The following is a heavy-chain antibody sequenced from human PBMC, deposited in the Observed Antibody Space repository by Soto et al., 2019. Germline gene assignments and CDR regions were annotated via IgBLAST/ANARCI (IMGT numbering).Heavy chain of an antibody. CDR3: ARHPDTDYDFWSGYFVQKNHAFDI. Sequence: SDTLSLTCTVSGGSISSSSYYWGWIRQPPWKGLEWIGSIYYSGSTYYNPSLKSRVTISVDTSKDQFSLKLSSVTAADTAVYYCARHPDTDYDFWSGYFVQKNHAFDIWGQGTMVNVSS. CDR2: IYYSGST. CDR1: GGSISSSSYY. D-gene: IGHD3-3*01. V-gene: IGHV4-39*01. J-gene: IGHJ3*02.